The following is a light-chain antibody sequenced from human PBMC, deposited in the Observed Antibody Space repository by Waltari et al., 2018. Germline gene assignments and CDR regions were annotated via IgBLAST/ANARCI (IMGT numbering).Light chain of an antibody. CDR3: QVWTSSPAHVV. Sequence: SYALTQPLSVSAAPGQTATITCGERNIGSKNVHWYQQKPGQAPLLVIYRDINRPPGIPERFSGSNSGNMATLKLNRVEDGDEADYYCQVWTSSPAHVVFGGGTKLTVL. J-gene: IGLJ2*01. CDR1: NIGSKN. CDR2: RDI. V-gene: IGLV3-9*01.